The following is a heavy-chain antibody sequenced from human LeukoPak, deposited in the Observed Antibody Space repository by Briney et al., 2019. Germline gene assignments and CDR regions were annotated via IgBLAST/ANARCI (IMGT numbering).Heavy chain of an antibody. D-gene: IGHD6-13*01. J-gene: IGHJ5*02. Sequence: PSETLSLTCAVSGGSISSSNWWSWVRQPPGKGLEWIGEIYHSGSTNYNPSLKSRVTISVDKSKNQFSLKLSSVTAADTAVYYCARGAGKQLVRWDNWFDPWGQGTLVTVSS. V-gene: IGHV4-4*02. CDR2: IYHSGST. CDR1: GGSISSSNW. CDR3: ARGAGKQLVRWDNWFDP.